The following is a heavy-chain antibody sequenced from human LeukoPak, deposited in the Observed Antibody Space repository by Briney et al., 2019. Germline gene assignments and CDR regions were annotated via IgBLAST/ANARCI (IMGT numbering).Heavy chain of an antibody. CDR1: GFTFSNSW. Sequence: PGGSRRLSCVASGFTFSNSWMHWVRQAPGEGLVWLSRINTDGSIINYADSVKGRFTISRDNAKNTLYLQMSSLRVEDTAVYYCARDKPIDYWGQGTLVSVSS. V-gene: IGHV3-74*01. CDR3: ARDKPIDY. CDR2: INTDGSII. J-gene: IGHJ4*02.